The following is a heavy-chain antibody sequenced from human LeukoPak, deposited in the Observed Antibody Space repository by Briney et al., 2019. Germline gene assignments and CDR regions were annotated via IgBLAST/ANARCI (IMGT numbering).Heavy chain of an antibody. D-gene: IGHD6-19*01. V-gene: IGHV3-23*01. Sequence: GGSLRLSCAASGFTFSSYAVSWVRQAPGKGLEWVSAISGSGGGTYYADSVKGRFTISRDNSKNTLYLQMNSLSTEDTAVYYCAKTTTGYSSGRYSGWPVDYWGQGTLVTVSS. CDR2: ISGSGGGT. CDR1: GFTFSSYA. CDR3: AKTTTGYSSGRYSGWPVDY. J-gene: IGHJ4*02.